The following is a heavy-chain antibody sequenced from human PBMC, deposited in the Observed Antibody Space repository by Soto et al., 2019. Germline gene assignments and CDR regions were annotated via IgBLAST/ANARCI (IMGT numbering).Heavy chain of an antibody. CDR2: IYSGGST. D-gene: IGHD3-22*01. J-gene: IGHJ4*02. V-gene: IGHV3-53*02. Sequence: EVQLVETGGGLIQPGGSLRLSCAASGFTVSSNYMSWVRQAPGKGLEWVSVIYSGGSTYYADSVKGRFTISRDNSKNTLYLQMNSLRAEDTAVYYCARLAGYYDSSGYSDYWGQGTLVTVSS. CDR1: GFTVSSNY. CDR3: ARLAGYYDSSGYSDY.